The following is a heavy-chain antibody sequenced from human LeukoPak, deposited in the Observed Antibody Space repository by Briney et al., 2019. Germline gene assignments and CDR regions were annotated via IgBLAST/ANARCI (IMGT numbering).Heavy chain of an antibody. V-gene: IGHV3-21*01. D-gene: IGHD1-26*01. Sequence: GGSLRLSCAASGFTFSSYSMNWVRQAPGRGLEWVSSISSSSSYIYYADSVKGRFTISRDNAKNSLYLQMNSLRAEDTAVYYCARAGASYFDYWGPGTLVTVSS. J-gene: IGHJ4*02. CDR1: GFTFSSYS. CDR3: ARAGASYFDY. CDR2: ISSSSSYI.